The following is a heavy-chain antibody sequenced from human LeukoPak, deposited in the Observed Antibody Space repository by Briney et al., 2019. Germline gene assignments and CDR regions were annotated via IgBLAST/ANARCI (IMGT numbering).Heavy chain of an antibody. CDR3: ARGSHPHWYSPRYYFDY. D-gene: IGHD6-13*01. J-gene: IGHJ4*02. CDR1: GFTFSSYA. CDR2: ISYDGSNK. V-gene: IGHV3-30-3*01. Sequence: GGSLRLSCAASGFTFSSYAMHWVRQAPGKGLEWVAVISYDGSNKYYADSVKGRFTISRDNSKNTLYLQMNSLRAEDTAVYYCARGSHPHWYSPRYYFDYWGQGTLVTVSS.